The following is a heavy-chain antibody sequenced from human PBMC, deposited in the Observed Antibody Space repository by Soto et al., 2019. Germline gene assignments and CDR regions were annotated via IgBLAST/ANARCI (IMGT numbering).Heavy chain of an antibody. J-gene: IGHJ5*02. Sequence: SETLSLTCAVYGGSFIGYYWSWIRQPPGKGLEWIGEINHSGSTNYNPSLKSRVTISVDTSKNQFSLKLSSVTAADTAVYYCAREGLWFGGTIDPWGQGTLVTVSS. D-gene: IGHD3-10*01. CDR3: AREGLWFGGTIDP. CDR1: GGSFIGYY. V-gene: IGHV4-34*01. CDR2: INHSGST.